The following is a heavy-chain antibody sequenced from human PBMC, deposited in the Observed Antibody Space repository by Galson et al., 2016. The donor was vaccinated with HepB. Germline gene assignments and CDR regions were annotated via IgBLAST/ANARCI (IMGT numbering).Heavy chain of an antibody. D-gene: IGHD6-19*01. CDR3: ARRGSGWSLFDS. CDR1: GYSFSSYW. V-gene: IGHV5-51*01. J-gene: IGHJ4*02. CDR2: IYPSDSDT. Sequence: QSGAEVKKPGESLKISCRGSGYSFSSYWIGWVRQMPGKGLEWLGNIYPSDSDTRYSPSFQGQVSISADKSITTAYLQWSSLKASDTAFYYCARRGSGWSLFDSWGQGTQVTVSS.